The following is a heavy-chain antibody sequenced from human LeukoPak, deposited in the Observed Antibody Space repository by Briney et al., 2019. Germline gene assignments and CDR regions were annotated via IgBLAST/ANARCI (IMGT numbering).Heavy chain of an antibody. CDR2: ISYDGNNK. CDR1: GFTFSSYA. D-gene: IGHD2-2*01. Sequence: PGGSLRLSCAASGFTFSSYAIHWVRQAPGKGLEWVAVISYDGNNKYYADSLKGRFTISRDNAKNSLYLQMNSLRAEDTAVYYCARDRRSSTSLFDYWGQGTLVTVSS. CDR3: ARDRRSSTSLFDY. J-gene: IGHJ4*02. V-gene: IGHV3-30*04.